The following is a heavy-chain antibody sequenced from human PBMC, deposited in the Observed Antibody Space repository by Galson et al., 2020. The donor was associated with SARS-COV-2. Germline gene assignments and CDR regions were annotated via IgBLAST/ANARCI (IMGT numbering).Heavy chain of an antibody. D-gene: IGHD2-21*01. CDR3: TTAPFIRNAHYYYYDMDV. CDR1: GFTFDDYG. V-gene: IGHV3-20*04. Sequence: GGSLRLSCAASGFTFDDYGMSWVRQAPGKGLEWVSGINWNGGSTGYADSVKGRVTISRDNAKNSLYLQINSLRAEDTAVYYCTTAPFIRNAHYYYYDMDVWGKGTTVTVSS. J-gene: IGHJ6*03. CDR2: INWNGGST.